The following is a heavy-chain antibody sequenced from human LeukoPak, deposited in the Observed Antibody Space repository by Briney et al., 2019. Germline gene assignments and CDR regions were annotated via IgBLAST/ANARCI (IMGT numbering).Heavy chain of an antibody. V-gene: IGHV5-51*01. D-gene: IGHD6-13*01. J-gene: IGHJ4*02. CDR3: AKLGAYSSSWYGFVDY. CDR1: GYSFTNYW. CDR2: IHPDDPDT. Sequence: GESLKISCKSSGYSFTNYWIGWVRQMPGKGLEWMGIIHPDDPDTRYSPSFQGQVTISVDKSISTAYLQWSSLKASDTAMYYCAKLGAYSSSWYGFVDYWGQGTLVTVSS.